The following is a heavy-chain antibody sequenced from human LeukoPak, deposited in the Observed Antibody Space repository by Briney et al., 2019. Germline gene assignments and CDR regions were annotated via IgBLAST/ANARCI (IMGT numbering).Heavy chain of an antibody. D-gene: IGHD6-13*01. CDR1: GYTFTSYG. CDR2: ISAYNGNT. V-gene: IGHV1-18*01. J-gene: IGHJ3*02. CDR3: ARDGIAAAGTSLGYSKGTRNAFDI. Sequence: GASVKVSCKASGYTFTSYGISWVRQAPGQGLEWMGWISAYNGNTNYAQKLQGRVTMTTDTSTSTAYMELRSLRSDDTAVYYCARDGIAAAGTSLGYSKGTRNAFDIWGQGTMVTVSS.